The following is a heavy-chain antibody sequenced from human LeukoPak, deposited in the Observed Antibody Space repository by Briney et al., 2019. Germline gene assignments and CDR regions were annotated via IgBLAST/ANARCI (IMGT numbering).Heavy chain of an antibody. J-gene: IGHJ2*01. CDR2: ISAYNGNT. D-gene: IGHD6-13*01. CDR3: ARVGVGIAAAGNWYFDL. V-gene: IGHV1-18*04. Sequence: ASVKVSCKASGYTFTSYGIRWVRQAPGQGLEWMGWISAYNGNTNYAQKLQGRVTMTTDTSTSTAYMELRSLRSDDTAVYYCARVGVGIAAAGNWYFDLWGRGTLVTVSS. CDR1: GYTFTSYG.